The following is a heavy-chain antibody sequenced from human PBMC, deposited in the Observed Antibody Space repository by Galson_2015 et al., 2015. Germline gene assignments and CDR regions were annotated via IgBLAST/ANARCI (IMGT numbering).Heavy chain of an antibody. D-gene: IGHD3-9*01. CDR3: PRGHSTGYPTYWYFDL. Sequence: SETLSLTCAVYGGSFSGYYWSWIRQPPGKGLEWIGEINHSGSTNYNPSLKSRVTISVDTSKNQFSLKLSSVTAADTAVYYCPRGHSTGYPTYWYFDLWGRGTLVTVSS. CDR1: GGSFSGYY. J-gene: IGHJ2*01. CDR2: INHSGST. V-gene: IGHV4-34*01.